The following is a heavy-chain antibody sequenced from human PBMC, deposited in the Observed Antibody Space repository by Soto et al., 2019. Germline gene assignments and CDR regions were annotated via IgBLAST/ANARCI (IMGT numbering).Heavy chain of an antibody. Sequence: QVPLTESGGGVVQPGRSLRLSCAASGFIFSSYAMHWVRQAPGKGLEWVAVISYDGGNKYYADSVKGRFTISRDNSKITLYLQMNSLRAEDTAVYYCAKELQPSSDYWGQGTLVTVSS. CDR2: ISYDGGNK. CDR3: AKELQPSSDY. V-gene: IGHV3-30-3*02. CDR1: GFIFSSYA. J-gene: IGHJ4*02. D-gene: IGHD2-21*02.